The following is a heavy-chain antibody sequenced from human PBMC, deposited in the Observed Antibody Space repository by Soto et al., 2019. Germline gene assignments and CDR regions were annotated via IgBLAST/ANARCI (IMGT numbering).Heavy chain of an antibody. CDR3: ASTYCGGDCYSRGYFQH. CDR2: IIPIFGTA. V-gene: IGHV1-69*13. J-gene: IGHJ1*01. D-gene: IGHD2-21*02. Sequence: ASVKVSCKASGYTFTSYAISWVRQAHGQGLEWMGGIIPIFGTANYAQKFQGRVTITADESTSTAYMELSSLRSEDTAVYYCASTYCGGDCYSRGYFQHWGQGTLVTVSS. CDR1: GYTFTSYA.